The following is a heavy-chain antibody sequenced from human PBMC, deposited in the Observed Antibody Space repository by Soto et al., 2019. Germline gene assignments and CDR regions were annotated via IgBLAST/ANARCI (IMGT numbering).Heavy chain of an antibody. V-gene: IGHV1-69*01. CDR3: ARVIARDYYDSSAFHY. J-gene: IGHJ4*02. CDR1: GGTFSSYA. D-gene: IGHD3-22*01. Sequence: QVQLVQSGAEVKKPGSSVKVSCKASGGTFSSYAISWVQQAPGQGLEWMGGIIPNFGTANYAQKFQGRVTITADESTSTAYMELSSLRSEDTAVYYCARVIARDYYDSSAFHYWGQGTLVTVSS. CDR2: IIPNFGTA.